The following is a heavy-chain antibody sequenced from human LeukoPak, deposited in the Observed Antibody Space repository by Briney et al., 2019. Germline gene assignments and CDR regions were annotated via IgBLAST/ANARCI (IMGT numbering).Heavy chain of an antibody. CDR1: RFTFSRHG. J-gene: IGHJ4*02. CDR2: MSNDGSRK. Sequence: GGSLRLSCAPSRFTFSRHGMHWVRQAPGKGLEWVAIMSNDGSRKYYAHSVEGRFTISRDNSKNTLYLQMDSLRAEDTAVYYCARDRAWNYFDYWGQGTLVTVSS. D-gene: IGHD3-3*01. CDR3: ARDRAWNYFDY. V-gene: IGHV3-30*03.